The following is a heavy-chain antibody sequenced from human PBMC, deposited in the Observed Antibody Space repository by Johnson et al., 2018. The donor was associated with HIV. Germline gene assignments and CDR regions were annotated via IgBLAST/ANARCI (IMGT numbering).Heavy chain of an antibody. CDR1: GFTFSRYG. D-gene: IGHD4-23*01. V-gene: IGHV3-33*06. Sequence: QVQLVESGGGVVQPGRSLRLSCAASGFTFSRYGMHWVRQAPGKGLEWVAVIWYDGSNKYYADSVKGRFTISRDNSKNTLYLQMNGLRAEDTALYYCAKSPGKDHGGNSGGFDIWGQGTMVTVSS. CDR2: IWYDGSNK. J-gene: IGHJ3*02. CDR3: AKSPGKDHGGNSGGFDI.